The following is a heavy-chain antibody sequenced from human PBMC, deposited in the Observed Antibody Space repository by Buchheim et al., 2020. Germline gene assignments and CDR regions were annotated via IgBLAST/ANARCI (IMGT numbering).Heavy chain of an antibody. J-gene: IGHJ6*02. CDR2: INSDGSST. CDR3: ARGSFAAAGTGDYYYYGMDV. Sequence: EVQLVESGGGLVQPGGSLRLSCAASGFTFSSYWMHWVRQAPGKGPVWVSRINSDGSSTSYADSVKGRFTISRDNAKNTLYLQMNRLRAEDTAVYYCARGSFAAAGTGDYYYYGMDVWGQGTT. V-gene: IGHV3-74*01. D-gene: IGHD6-13*01. CDR1: GFTFSSYW.